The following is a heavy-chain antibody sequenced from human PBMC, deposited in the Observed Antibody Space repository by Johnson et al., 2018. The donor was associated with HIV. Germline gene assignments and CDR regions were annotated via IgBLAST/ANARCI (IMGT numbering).Heavy chain of an antibody. CDR2: IYSGGST. V-gene: IGHV3-66*01. J-gene: IGHJ3*02. CDR1: GFTVSSNY. Sequence: VQLVESGGGLVQPGGSLRLSCAASGFTVSSNYMSWVRQAPGKGLEWVSVIYSGGSTYYADSVKGRFIISRDTSKNTLYFQMKSLRPEDTAVYYCARDGKSGGGDADAFDIWGQGTLVSVSS. CDR3: ARDGKSGGGDADAFDI. D-gene: IGHD3-16*01.